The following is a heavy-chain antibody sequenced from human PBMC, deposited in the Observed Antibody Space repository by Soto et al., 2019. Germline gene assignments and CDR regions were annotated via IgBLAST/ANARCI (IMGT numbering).Heavy chain of an antibody. J-gene: IGHJ5*02. CDR1: GYTFTSYG. CDR2: ISAYNGNT. Sequence: ASVKVSCKASGYTFTSYGISWVRQAPGQGLEWMGWISAYNGNTNYAQKLQGRVTMTTDTSTSTAYMELRSLRSDDTAVYYCARVRIRATVTECNWFDPWGQGTLVTVSS. V-gene: IGHV1-18*01. D-gene: IGHD4-4*01. CDR3: ARVRIRATVTECNWFDP.